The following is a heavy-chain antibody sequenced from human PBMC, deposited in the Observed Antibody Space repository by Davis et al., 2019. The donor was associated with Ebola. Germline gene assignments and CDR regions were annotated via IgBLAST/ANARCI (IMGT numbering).Heavy chain of an antibody. CDR2: ISYDGSNK. V-gene: IGHV3-30*14. CDR1: GFTFSSYA. D-gene: IGHD3-10*01. J-gene: IGHJ4*02. Sequence: GGSLRLSCAASGFTFSSYAMHWVRQAPGKGLDWVAVISYDGSNKYYADSVKGRFTISRDNTKNTLFLQMNSLRVEDTAVYYCAREVGTGVRGVEFYFDYWGRGTLATVSS. CDR3: AREVGTGVRGVEFYFDY.